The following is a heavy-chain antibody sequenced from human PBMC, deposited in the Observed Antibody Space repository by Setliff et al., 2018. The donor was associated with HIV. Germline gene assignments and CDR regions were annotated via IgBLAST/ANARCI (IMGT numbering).Heavy chain of an antibody. V-gene: IGHV1-69*05. D-gene: IGHD2-2*01. CDR1: GYTFTSDY. Sequence: SVKVSCKASGYTFTSDYIHWVRQAPGQGLEWMGGIIPISGTVNYAQKFWGRVTITTHESTSTAYMELSSLRSEDTAVYYCARDFGGYCSSMSCPGLFDPWGQGTLVTVSS. J-gene: IGHJ5*02. CDR2: IIPISGTV. CDR3: ARDFGGYCSSMSCPGLFDP.